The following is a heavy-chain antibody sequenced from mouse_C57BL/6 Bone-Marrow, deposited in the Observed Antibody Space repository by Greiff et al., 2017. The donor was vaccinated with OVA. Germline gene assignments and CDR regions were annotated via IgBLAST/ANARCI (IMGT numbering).Heavy chain of an antibody. Sequence: EVKLMESGGGLVKPGGSLKLSCAASGFTFSSYAMSWVRQTPEKRLEWVATISDGGSYTYYPDNVQGRFTISRDNAKNNLYLQMSHLKSEDTAMYYGARDPENWYFDGWGTGTTVTVSS. CDR1: GFTFSSYA. V-gene: IGHV5-4*01. CDR3: ARDPENWYFDG. J-gene: IGHJ1*03. CDR2: ISDGGSYT.